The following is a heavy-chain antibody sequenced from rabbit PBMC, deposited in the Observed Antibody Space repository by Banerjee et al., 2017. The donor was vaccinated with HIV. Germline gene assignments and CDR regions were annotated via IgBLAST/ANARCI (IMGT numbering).Heavy chain of an antibody. D-gene: IGHD5-1*01. V-gene: IGHV1S40*01. CDR1: GLDFSSTYY. CDR2: IDAGSSGST. CDR3: ARDGATNLGGVSARLDL. J-gene: IGHJ3*01. Sequence: QSLEESGGDLVQPEGSLTLTCTASGLDFSSTYYMCWVRQAPGKGLEWIACIDAGSSGSTYYASWAKGRFTISKISSTTVDLKMTSLTVADTATYFCARDGATNLGGVSARLDLWGPGTLVTVS.